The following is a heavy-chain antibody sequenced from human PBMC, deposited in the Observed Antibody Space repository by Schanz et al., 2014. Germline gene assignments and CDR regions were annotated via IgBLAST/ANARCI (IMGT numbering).Heavy chain of an antibody. J-gene: IGHJ6*03. CDR2: IKQEGDEK. CDR1: GFNFRNYW. Sequence: EGQLVESGGGLVQPGGSLRLSCVVSGFNFRNYWMSWVRQAPGKGLEWVASIKQEGDEKNYVDSVKGRFTISRDNAKNSLYLQMNSLRAEDTAVYYCARPSDSSWYMDVWGKGTTXTVSS. D-gene: IGHD2-21*02. V-gene: IGHV3-7*01. CDR3: ARPSDSSWYMDV.